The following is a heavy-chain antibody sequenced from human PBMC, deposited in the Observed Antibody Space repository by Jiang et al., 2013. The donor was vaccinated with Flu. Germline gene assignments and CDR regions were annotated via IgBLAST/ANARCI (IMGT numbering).Heavy chain of an antibody. CDR3: ARAVGYYTTSAIDY. CDR1: GYTFNNYA. CDR2: ISSYNGNT. Sequence: SGAEVKKPGASVKVSCKASGYTFNNYAIHWVRQAPGQGPEWMGWISSYNGNTRYAQKFRGRVIMTTDRPTTTASLEMRTLRSDDTAVYYCARAVGYYTTSAIDYWGQGTPVTVSS. J-gene: IGHJ4*02. V-gene: IGHV1-18*01. D-gene: IGHD3-3*01.